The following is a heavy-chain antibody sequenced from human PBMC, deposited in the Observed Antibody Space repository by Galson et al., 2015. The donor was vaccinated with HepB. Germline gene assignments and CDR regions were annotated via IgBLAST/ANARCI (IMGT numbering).Heavy chain of an antibody. Sequence: SLRLSCAASGFTFRNYAIHWVRQPPGKGLEWVAVISYDENNKFYADSVRGRFTISRDNSRNTLHLQMLSLSPEDTAVYYCARGGPYGWGSYYSYPLDVWGRGTTVTVSS. V-gene: IGHV3-30-3*01. CDR2: ISYDENNK. J-gene: IGHJ6*02. D-gene: IGHD3-10*01. CDR3: ARGGPYGWGSYYSYPLDV. CDR1: GFTFRNYA.